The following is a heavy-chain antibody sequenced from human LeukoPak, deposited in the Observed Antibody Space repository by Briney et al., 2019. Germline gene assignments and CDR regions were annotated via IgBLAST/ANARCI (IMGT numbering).Heavy chain of an antibody. CDR1: GGSFSGYY. CDR3: ARGKQLWLRGAFDY. Sequence: PSETLSLTCAVYGGSFSGYYWSWIRQPPGKGLEWIGEINHSGSTNYNPSLKSRVTISVDTSKNQFSLKLSSVTAADTAVYYCARGKQLWLRGAFDYWGQGTLVTVSS. D-gene: IGHD5-18*01. V-gene: IGHV4-34*01. J-gene: IGHJ4*02. CDR2: INHSGST.